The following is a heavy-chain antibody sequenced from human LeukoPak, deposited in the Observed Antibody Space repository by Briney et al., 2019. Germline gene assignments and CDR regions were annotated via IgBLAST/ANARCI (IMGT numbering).Heavy chain of an antibody. J-gene: IGHJ6*02. Sequence: PGGSLRLSCAACGFTFSSYAMHWVRQAPGKGLEWVAVISYDGSNKYYADSVKGRFTISRDNSKNTLYLQMNSLRAEDTAVYYCARPAGTYDYSYGMDVWGQGTTVTVSS. CDR3: ARPAGTYDYSYGMDV. D-gene: IGHD6-19*01. CDR1: GFTFSSYA. V-gene: IGHV3-30-3*01. CDR2: ISYDGSNK.